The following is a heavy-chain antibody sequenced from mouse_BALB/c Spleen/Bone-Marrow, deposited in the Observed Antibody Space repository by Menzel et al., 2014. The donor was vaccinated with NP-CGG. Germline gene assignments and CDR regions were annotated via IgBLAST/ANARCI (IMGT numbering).Heavy chain of an antibody. CDR2: IDPANGNT. D-gene: IGHD1-1*01. Sequence: VQLQQSGAELVKPGASVKLSCTASGFNIKDTYMHWVKQRPEQGLEWIGRIDPANGNTKYDPKFHGKATITADTSSNTAYLQLSSLTSEDTAVYYCVSYYYGNYFDSWGQGTTLTVSS. V-gene: IGHV14-3*02. J-gene: IGHJ2*01. CDR1: GFNIKDTY. CDR3: VSYYYGNYFDS.